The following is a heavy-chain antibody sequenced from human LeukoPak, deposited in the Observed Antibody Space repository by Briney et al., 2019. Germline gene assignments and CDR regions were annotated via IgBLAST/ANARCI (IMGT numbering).Heavy chain of an antibody. D-gene: IGHD6-19*01. V-gene: IGHV3-30-3*01. J-gene: IGHJ5*02. Sequence: GRSLRLSCAASGFTFSSYAMHWVRQAPGKGLEWVAVISYDGSNKYYADSVKGRFTISRDNSKNKLYLQMNSPRAEDTAVYYCARGIAVAGTFGWFDPWGQGTLVTVSS. CDR3: ARGIAVAGTFGWFDP. CDR1: GFTFSSYA. CDR2: ISYDGSNK.